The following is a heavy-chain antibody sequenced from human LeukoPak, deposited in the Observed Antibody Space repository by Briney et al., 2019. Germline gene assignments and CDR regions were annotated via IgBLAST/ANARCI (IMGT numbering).Heavy chain of an antibody. J-gene: IGHJ6*03. CDR2: IKQEGSEK. CDR3: ARDGPGFCSGGRCYYYYMDV. CDR1: GFTFSSYW. Sequence: GGSLRLSCAASGFTFSSYWMSWVRQAPGKGLEWVANIKQEGSEKYYVDSVKGRFTISGDNAKNSLYLQMNSLRAEDTAVYYCARDGPGFCSGGRCYYYYMDVWGKGTPVTVSS. V-gene: IGHV3-7*01. D-gene: IGHD2-15*01.